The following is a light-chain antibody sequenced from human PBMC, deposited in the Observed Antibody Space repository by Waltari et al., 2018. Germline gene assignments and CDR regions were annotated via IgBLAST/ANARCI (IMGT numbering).Light chain of an antibody. V-gene: IGKV3-20*01. Sequence: EVVLTQSPGTLSLSPGERATLSCRASQSITTNSLAWYQQKPGHAPRFLIYGTSSRATGIPDRFTGSGSGTDFTLTISRLEPGDFAVYYCLQYHISPLTFGGGTKVEIK. CDR2: GTS. CDR3: LQYHISPLT. J-gene: IGKJ4*01. CDR1: QSITTNS.